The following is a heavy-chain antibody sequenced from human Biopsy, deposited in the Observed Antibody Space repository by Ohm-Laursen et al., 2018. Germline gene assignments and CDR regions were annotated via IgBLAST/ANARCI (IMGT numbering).Heavy chain of an antibody. J-gene: IGHJ4*02. Sequence: LQTLSLTCAISGDSVSSNRAAWNWIRQSPSRGLEWLGRTFYRAKWYTDFAVSVNRRINLTPDPSTNQFYLQLNSVTPDDTAVYYCARSGSDSLDYYFDFWGQGTLVTVSS. D-gene: IGHD2-21*02. CDR1: GDSVSSNRAA. CDR3: ARSGSDSLDYYFDF. CDR2: TFYRAKWYT. V-gene: IGHV6-1*01.